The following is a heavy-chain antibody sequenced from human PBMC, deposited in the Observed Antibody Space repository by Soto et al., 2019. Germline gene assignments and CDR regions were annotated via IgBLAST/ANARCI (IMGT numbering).Heavy chain of an antibody. Sequence: QVQLVQSGAEVKRPGSSVKVSCKASGGTFSTYAINWVRQAPGQGLEWMGGLIPIFGTANYAQKFQGRVSITADESTSTAYMELSSLRSEDRAVYYCATKGPGDGATGLGWFDPWGQGTLVTVSS. CDR3: ATKGPGDGATGLGWFDP. J-gene: IGHJ5*02. D-gene: IGHD4-17*01. CDR2: LIPIFGTA. V-gene: IGHV1-69*01. CDR1: GGTFSTYA.